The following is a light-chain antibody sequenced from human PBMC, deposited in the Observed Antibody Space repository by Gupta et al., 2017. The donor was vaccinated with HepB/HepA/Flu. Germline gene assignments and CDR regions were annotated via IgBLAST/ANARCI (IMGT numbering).Light chain of an antibody. J-gene: IGKJ4*01. V-gene: IGKV3-11*01. CDR3: HQRYSWPLT. CDR2: DAS. Sequence: EIVLTQSPATLSLSPGERATLSCRASQSISRFLAWYQQKPGQAPRLLIHDASNRATGIPARFSGSGSGTDFTLTISSLEPEDFAVYYCHQRYSWPLTFGGGTKVEIK. CDR1: QSISRF.